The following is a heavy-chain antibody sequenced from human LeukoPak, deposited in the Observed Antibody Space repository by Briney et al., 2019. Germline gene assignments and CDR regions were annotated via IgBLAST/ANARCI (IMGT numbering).Heavy chain of an antibody. D-gene: IGHD2-15*01. CDR1: GFTFSIYW. CDR3: ARDQGRYCSGGSCSLFDY. V-gene: IGHV3-21*01. Sequence: PGGSLRLSCAASGFTFSIYWMSWVRQAPGKGLEWVSSISGSSSYIYYADSLKGRFTISRHNAKNSLYLQMNSLRAEDTAVYYCARDQGRYCSGGSCSLFDYWGQGTLVTVSS. J-gene: IGHJ4*02. CDR2: ISGSSSYI.